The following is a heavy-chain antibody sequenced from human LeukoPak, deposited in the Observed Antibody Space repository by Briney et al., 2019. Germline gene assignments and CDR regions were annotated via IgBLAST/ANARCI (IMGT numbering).Heavy chain of an antibody. CDR3: AKFMGGSFLHHFDY. CDR1: GYTFTNYG. D-gene: IGHD1-26*01. Sequence: ASVKVSCKASGYTFTNYGISWVRQAPGQGLEWMGWISVYNGNTNYAQNLQGRVTMTTDTSTSTAYMELRSLRSDDTAVYYCAKFMGGSFLHHFDYWGQGTLVTVSS. V-gene: IGHV1-18*01. J-gene: IGHJ4*02. CDR2: ISVYNGNT.